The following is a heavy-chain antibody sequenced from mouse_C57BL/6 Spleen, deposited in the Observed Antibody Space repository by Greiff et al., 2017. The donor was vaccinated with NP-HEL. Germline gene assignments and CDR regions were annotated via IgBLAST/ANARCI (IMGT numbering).Heavy chain of an antibody. CDR1: GYTFTSYW. J-gene: IGHJ1*03. V-gene: IGHV1-64*01. CDR2: IHPNSGST. Sequence: QVQLQQPGAELVKPGASVKLSCKASGYTFTSYWMHWVKQRPGQGLEWIGMIHPNSGSTNYNEKFKSKATLTVDKSSSTAYMQLSSLTSEDSAVYYCARTAGRGGWYFDVWGTGTTVTVSS. CDR3: ARTAGRGGWYFDV. D-gene: IGHD1-2*01.